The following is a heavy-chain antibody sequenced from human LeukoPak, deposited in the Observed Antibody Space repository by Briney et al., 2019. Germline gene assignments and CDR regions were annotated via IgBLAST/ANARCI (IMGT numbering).Heavy chain of an antibody. D-gene: IGHD6-13*01. Sequence: GASVNVSCKASGYTFTGYYRHWVRQAPGQGLEWMGWINPNSGGTNFAQKFQGRVTMTRDTSISTAYMELSRLRSDDTAVYYCARDKTAAAGTIDYWGQGTLVTVSS. CDR1: GYTFTGYY. CDR3: ARDKTAAAGTIDY. J-gene: IGHJ4*02. V-gene: IGHV1-2*02. CDR2: INPNSGGT.